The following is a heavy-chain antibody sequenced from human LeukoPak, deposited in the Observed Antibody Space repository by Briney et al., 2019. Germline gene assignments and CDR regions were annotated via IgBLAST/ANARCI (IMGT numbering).Heavy chain of an antibody. V-gene: IGHV3-7*05. CDR3: VIGSSGTAVRGISWAWFDP. CDR1: CFMFNTYW. CDR2: INQDGSQK. Sequence: GGSLRLSCAASCFMFNTYWMTWVRQAPGRGLEWVANINQDGSQKYSVDSVKGRFTISRDNAKSSLYLQMNSLRAEDTAVYYCVIGSSGTAVRGISWAWFDPWGQGTLVTVSS. D-gene: IGHD3-10*01. J-gene: IGHJ5*02.